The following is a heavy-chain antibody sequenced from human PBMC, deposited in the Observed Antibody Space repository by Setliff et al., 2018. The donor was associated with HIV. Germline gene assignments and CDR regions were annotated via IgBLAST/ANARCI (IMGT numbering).Heavy chain of an antibody. CDR3: AKDLLFSSSPTYDSFDV. Sequence: GGSLRLSCAASGFTFSNYAMSWVRQATGKGLEWVSAIYGSSGSTNYAESVKGRFTISRDNSKNTLYLQMNSLRAEDTAVYYCAKDLLFSSSPTYDSFDVWGQGTMVTVSS. CDR1: GFTFSNYA. D-gene: IGHD3-22*01. CDR2: IYGSSGST. V-gene: IGHV3-23*01. J-gene: IGHJ3*01.